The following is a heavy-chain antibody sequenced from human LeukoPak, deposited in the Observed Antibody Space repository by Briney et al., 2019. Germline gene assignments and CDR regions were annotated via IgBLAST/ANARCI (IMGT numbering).Heavy chain of an antibody. J-gene: IGHJ4*02. Sequence: PGGSLRLSCAASGFTVSSNYMTWVRQAPGKGQEWVSILYSGGSTYYADSVKGRFTISRDNSKNTLYLQMNSLRAEDTAVYYCTREKERHFDSWGQGTLVTVSS. CDR2: LYSGGST. D-gene: IGHD5-24*01. V-gene: IGHV3-66*02. CDR3: TREKERHFDS. CDR1: GFTVSSNY.